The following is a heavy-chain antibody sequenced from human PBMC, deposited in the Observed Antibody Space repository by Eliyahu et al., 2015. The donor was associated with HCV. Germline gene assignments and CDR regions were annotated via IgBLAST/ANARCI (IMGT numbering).Heavy chain of an antibody. J-gene: IGHJ4*02. CDR1: GFTFSSYG. Sequence: EVQLLESGGGLVQPGXSLRLSXAASGFTFSSYGMSWVRQAPGKGLEWVSGSSNNGDRTYYADSVKGRFTISRDNSKNTLYLQMNSLRAEDTALYYCTRGDPVDNWGQGTLVTVSS. CDR3: TRGDPVDN. V-gene: IGHV3-23*01. CDR2: SSNNGDRT.